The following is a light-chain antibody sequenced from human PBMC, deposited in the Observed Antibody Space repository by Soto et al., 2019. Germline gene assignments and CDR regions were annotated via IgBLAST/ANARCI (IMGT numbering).Light chain of an antibody. CDR3: ATWDGSLPGEV. CDR1: SSNIGNNH. Sequence: QSVLTQPPSVSAAPGQEVTIACSGSSSNIGNNHVSWYQQLPGTAPKLLIYDNNKRPSGIPDRFSGSKSGTSGTLDITGLQTGDEADYYCATWDGSLPGEVFGGGTKLTVL. J-gene: IGLJ2*01. V-gene: IGLV1-51*01. CDR2: DNN.